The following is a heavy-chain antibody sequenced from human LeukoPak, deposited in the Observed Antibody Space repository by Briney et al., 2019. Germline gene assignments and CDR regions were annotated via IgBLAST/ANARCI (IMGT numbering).Heavy chain of an antibody. D-gene: IGHD2-2*01. CDR3: ARHGDCSSTSCYSNWFDP. CDR1: GYSFTSYW. V-gene: IGHV5-51*01. J-gene: IGHJ5*02. Sequence: GASLQISCKGSGYSFTSYWIGWVRQMPGKGLEWMGIIYPGDSDTRYSPSFQGQVTISADKSISTAYLQWSSLKASDTAMYYCARHGDCSSTSCYSNWFDPWGQGTLVTVSS. CDR2: IYPGDSDT.